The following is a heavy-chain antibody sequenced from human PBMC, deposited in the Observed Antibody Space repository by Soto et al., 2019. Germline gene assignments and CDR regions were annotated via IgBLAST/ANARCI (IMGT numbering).Heavy chain of an antibody. D-gene: IGHD2-15*01. Sequence: GASVKVSCKASGYTFSSYDINWVRQATGQGLEWMGGIIPIFGTANYAQKFQGRVTITADESTSTAYMELSSLRSEDTAVYYCARDRSGARYFQHWGQGTLVTVSS. V-gene: IGHV1-69*13. CDR3: ARDRSGARYFQH. J-gene: IGHJ1*01. CDR1: GYTFSSYD. CDR2: IIPIFGTA.